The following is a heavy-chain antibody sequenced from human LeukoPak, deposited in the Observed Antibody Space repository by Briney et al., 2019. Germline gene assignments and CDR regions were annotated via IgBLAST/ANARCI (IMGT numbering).Heavy chain of an antibody. CDR1: GFTFSSYA. J-gene: IGHJ3*02. V-gene: IGHV3-64*01. D-gene: IGHD6-13*01. CDR2: ISSNGGST. Sequence: GGSLRLSCAASGFTFSSYAMHWVRQAPGKGLEYVSAISSNGGSTYYANSVKGRFTISRDNSKNTLYLQMNSLRAEDTAVYYCASKNKLVLDAFDIWGQGTMVTVSS. CDR3: ASKNKLVLDAFDI.